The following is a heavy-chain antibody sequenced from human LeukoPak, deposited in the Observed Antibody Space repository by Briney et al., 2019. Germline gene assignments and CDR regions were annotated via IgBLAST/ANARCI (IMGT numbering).Heavy chain of an antibody. CDR3: ARRNGYINDWPNWFAP. Sequence: SETLSLTCTVSGVSISSSSYYWGWIRQPPGKGLEWIGSIYYSGGTYYNPPLKSRVIISVDTSKNQFSLKLSSVTAADTAVYYCARRNGYINDWPNWFAPWGQGTLVTVSS. CDR2: IYYSGGT. J-gene: IGHJ5*02. V-gene: IGHV4-39*01. CDR1: GVSISSSSYY. D-gene: IGHD6-19*01.